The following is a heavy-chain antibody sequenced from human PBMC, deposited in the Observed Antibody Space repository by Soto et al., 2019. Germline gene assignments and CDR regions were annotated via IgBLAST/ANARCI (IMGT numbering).Heavy chain of an antibody. V-gene: IGHV3-11*04. J-gene: IGHJ3*02. CDR3: ARGYHYYDSSGYDKWDAFDI. Sequence: GGSLRLSCAASGFTFSDYYMSWIRQAPGKGLEWVSYISRSSNTIYYADSVKGRFTISRDNAKNSLYLQMNSLRAEDTAVYYCARGYHYYDSSGYDKWDAFDIWGQGTMVTVSS. CDR2: ISRSSNTI. CDR1: GFTFSDYY. D-gene: IGHD3-22*01.